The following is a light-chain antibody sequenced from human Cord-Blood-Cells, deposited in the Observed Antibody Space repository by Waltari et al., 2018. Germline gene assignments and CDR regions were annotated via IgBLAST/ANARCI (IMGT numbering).Light chain of an antibody. V-gene: IGLV3-19*01. CDR3: NSRDSSGNHLV. J-gene: IGLJ2*01. Sequence: SSALTSDPAVSVAFGQTVRITCLGDSLRRSDATCYQQKPGLAPVLVIYGKNTRPSGIPDRFSGSSSGNTASLTITGAQAEDEADYFCNSRDSSGNHLVFGGGTKLAVL. CDR1: SLRRSD. CDR2: GKN.